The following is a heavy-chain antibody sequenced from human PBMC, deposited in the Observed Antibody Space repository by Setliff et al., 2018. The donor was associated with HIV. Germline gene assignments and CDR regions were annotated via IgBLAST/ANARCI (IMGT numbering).Heavy chain of an antibody. D-gene: IGHD2-21*02. CDR2: ISAYNGNT. V-gene: IGHV1-18*01. J-gene: IGHJ4*02. CDR3: ARVGSVVVVTAIDY. CDR1: GYTFTSHG. Sequence: ASVKVSCKASGYTFTSHGISWVRQAPGQGLEWMGWISAYNGNTNYAQKLQGRVTMTTDTSTSTAYMELRSLRSDDTAVYYCARVGSVVVVTAIDYWGQGTLVTVSS.